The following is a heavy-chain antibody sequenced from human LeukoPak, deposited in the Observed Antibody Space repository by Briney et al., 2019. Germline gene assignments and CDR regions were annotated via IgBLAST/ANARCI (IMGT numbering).Heavy chain of an antibody. J-gene: IGHJ5*02. D-gene: IGHD2-2*01. CDR3: ARAQDIVVVPAAAFDP. CDR2: ISSSGSTI. Sequence: GGSLRLSCAASGFTFSSYEMNWVRQAPGKGLEWVSYISSSGSTIYYADSVKGRFTISRDNAKNSLYLQMNSLRAEDTAVYYCARAQDIVVVPAAAFDPWGQGTLVTVSS. CDR1: GFTFSSYE. V-gene: IGHV3-48*03.